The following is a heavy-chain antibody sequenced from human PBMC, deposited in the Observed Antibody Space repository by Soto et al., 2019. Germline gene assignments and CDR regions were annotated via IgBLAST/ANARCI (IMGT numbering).Heavy chain of an antibody. CDR1: GFTFSNYD. CDR2: INNGGGST. J-gene: IGHJ4*02. V-gene: IGHV3-23*01. D-gene: IGHD6-19*01. CDR3: AKDPPRRSGWYYFDY. Sequence: EVQLLESGGGLVQPGGSLRLSCAASGFTFSNYDMCWVRQAPGEGLEWVAGINNGGGSTHYADSVKGRFTISRDNSKNTLYLQMNSLRAEDTARYYCAKDPPRRSGWYYFDYWGQGTLVTVSS.